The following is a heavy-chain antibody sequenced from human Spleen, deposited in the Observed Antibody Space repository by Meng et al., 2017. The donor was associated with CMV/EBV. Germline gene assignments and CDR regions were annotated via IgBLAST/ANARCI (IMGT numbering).Heavy chain of an antibody. CDR2: ISTSGSSI. CDR1: GFTFSSYE. V-gene: IGHV3-48*03. J-gene: IGHJ4*02. CDR3: AREIAVAGTGFDY. Sequence: GESLKISCAASGFTFSSYEMNWVRQAPGKGLEWVSYISTSGSSIYYADSVKGRFTISRDNAKNSLYLQMNSLRAEDTAVYYCAREIAVAGTGFDYWGQGTLVTVSS. D-gene: IGHD6-19*01.